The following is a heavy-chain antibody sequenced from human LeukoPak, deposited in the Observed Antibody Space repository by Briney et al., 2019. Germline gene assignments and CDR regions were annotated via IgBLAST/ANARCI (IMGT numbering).Heavy chain of an antibody. V-gene: IGHV4-30-2*01. CDR2: IYHSGST. Sequence: SSETLSLTCAVSGGSISSGGYSWSWIRQPPGKGLEWIGYIYHSGSTYYNPSLKSRVTISVDRSKNQFSLKLSSVTAADTAVYYCARAVRYAFDIWGQGTMVTASS. J-gene: IGHJ3*02. CDR1: GGSISSGGYS. D-gene: IGHD4-17*01. CDR3: ARAVRYAFDI.